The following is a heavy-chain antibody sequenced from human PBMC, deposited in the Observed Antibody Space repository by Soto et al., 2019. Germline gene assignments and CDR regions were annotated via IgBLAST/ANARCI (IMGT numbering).Heavy chain of an antibody. Sequence: GGSLRLSCAASGFTFSSYAMHWVRQAPGKGLEWVSIISSDGYSRYYADSVKGRFTISRDKSKNTLYLQMNSLGIEDTAVYYCARVRAPPISIIVVDAFDIWGEGTMVTVSS. V-gene: IGHV3-30-3*01. CDR1: GFTFSSYA. J-gene: IGHJ3*02. CDR3: ARVRAPPISIIVVDAFDI. D-gene: IGHD3-22*01. CDR2: ISSDGYSR.